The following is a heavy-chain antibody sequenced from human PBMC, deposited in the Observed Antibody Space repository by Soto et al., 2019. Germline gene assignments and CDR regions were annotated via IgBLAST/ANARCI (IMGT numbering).Heavy chain of an antibody. CDR3: ARCGIRRYPQTAPNWFDP. D-gene: IGHD3-3*02. CDR1: GGSFSGYY. Sequence: PSETLSLTCAVYGGSFSGYYWSWIRQPPGKGLEWIGDINHSGSTNYNPSLKSRVTISVDTSKNQFSLKLSSVTAADTAVYYCARCGIRRYPQTAPNWFDPWGQGTLVTVSS. CDR2: INHSGST. V-gene: IGHV4-34*01. J-gene: IGHJ5*02.